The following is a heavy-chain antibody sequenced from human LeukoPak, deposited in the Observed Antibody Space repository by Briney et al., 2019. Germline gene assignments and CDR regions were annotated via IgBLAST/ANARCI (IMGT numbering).Heavy chain of an antibody. CDR3: AKHYYGSGSYDY. CDR1: GFTFSSYA. V-gene: IGHV3-23*01. Sequence: PGGSLRLSCAASGFTFSSYAMSWVRQAPGKGLEWVSAISGSGGSTYYADSVKGRFTLSRDNSKNTLYLQMNSLRAEDTAVYYCAKHYYGSGSYDYWGQGTLVTVSS. D-gene: IGHD3-10*01. J-gene: IGHJ4*02. CDR2: ISGSGGST.